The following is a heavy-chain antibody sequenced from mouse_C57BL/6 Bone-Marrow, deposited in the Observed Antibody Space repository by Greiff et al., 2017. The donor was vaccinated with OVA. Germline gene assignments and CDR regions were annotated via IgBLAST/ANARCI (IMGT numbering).Heavy chain of an antibody. CDR1: GFNIKDYY. D-gene: IGHD2-4*01. J-gene: IGHJ4*01. Sequence: VQLQQSGAELVKPGASVKLSCTASGFNIKDYYMHWVKQRTEQGLEWIGRIDPEDGEPKYAPKFQGKATITADTSSNTAYLQLSSLTSEDTAVYYCARAGDYDVGGYAMDYWGQGTSVTVSS. CDR2: IDPEDGEP. CDR3: ARAGDYDVGGYAMDY. V-gene: IGHV14-2*01.